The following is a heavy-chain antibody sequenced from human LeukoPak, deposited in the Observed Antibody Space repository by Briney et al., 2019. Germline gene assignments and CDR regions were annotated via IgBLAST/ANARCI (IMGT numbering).Heavy chain of an antibody. CDR1: GFTFSSYS. V-gene: IGHV3-23*01. Sequence: GGSLRLSCAASGFTFSSYSMNWVRQAPGKGLEWVSAISGSGAVTSYANSVKGRFTISRDNSKSTLYLQMNSLRAEDTAVYYCAKGHLIYDSAPYYGYWGQGTLVTVSS. CDR3: AKGHLIYDSAPYYGY. CDR2: ISGSGAVT. J-gene: IGHJ4*02. D-gene: IGHD3-22*01.